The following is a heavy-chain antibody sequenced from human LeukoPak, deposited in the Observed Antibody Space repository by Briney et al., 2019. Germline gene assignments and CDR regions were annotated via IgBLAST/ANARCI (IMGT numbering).Heavy chain of an antibody. J-gene: IGHJ6*02. V-gene: IGHV1-46*01. D-gene: IGHD3-9*01. Sequence: ASAKVSCKASGYTFTSYYMHWVRQAPGQGLEWMGIINPSGGSTSYAQKFQGRVTMARDTSTSTVYMELSSLRSEDTAVYYCARDIPPGYDILTGYPYYYGMDVWGQGTTVTVSS. CDR1: GYTFTSYY. CDR3: ARDIPPGYDILTGYPYYYGMDV. CDR2: INPSGGST.